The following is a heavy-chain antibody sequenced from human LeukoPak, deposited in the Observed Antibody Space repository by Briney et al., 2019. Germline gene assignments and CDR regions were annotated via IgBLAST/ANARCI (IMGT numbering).Heavy chain of an antibody. Sequence: GGSLSLSCAAPGFAFSSYGLPWVRQAPGKGREGVAFMRYDGSNEYYADSVKGRFTISRDNSKNTLYLQMNSLRAEDTAMYYCAKDYYGSGSLFDYWGQGTLVTVSS. CDR3: AKDYYGSGSLFDY. V-gene: IGHV3-30*02. J-gene: IGHJ4*02. CDR2: MRYDGSNE. CDR1: GFAFSSYG. D-gene: IGHD3-10*01.